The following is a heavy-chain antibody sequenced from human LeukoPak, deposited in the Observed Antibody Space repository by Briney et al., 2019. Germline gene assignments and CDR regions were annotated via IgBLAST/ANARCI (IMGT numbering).Heavy chain of an antibody. V-gene: IGHV3-21*06. J-gene: IGHJ4*02. CDR2: ISGSSSYI. CDR1: GFTFSSYS. CDR3: ARALWELRSSAFFDY. D-gene: IGHD1-26*01. Sequence: PGGSLRLSCAASGFTFSSYSMNWVRQAPGKGLEWVSSISGSSSYIYYADSVKGRFTISRDNAKNSLYLQMNSLRAEDTAVYYCARALWELRSSAFFDYWGQGTLVTVSS.